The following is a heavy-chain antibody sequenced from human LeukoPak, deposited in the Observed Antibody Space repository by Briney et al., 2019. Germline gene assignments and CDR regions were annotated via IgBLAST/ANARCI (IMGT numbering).Heavy chain of an antibody. CDR3: ARVYSGSYYSV. D-gene: IGHD1-26*01. Sequence: GGSLRLSRAASGFTFSSYWMSWVHQAPGKGLEWVANIKQDGSEKYYVDSVKGRFTISRDNAKNSLYLQMNSLRAEDTAVYYCARVYSGSYYSVWGQGTLVTVSS. V-gene: IGHV3-7*01. J-gene: IGHJ4*02. CDR2: IKQDGSEK. CDR1: GFTFSSYW.